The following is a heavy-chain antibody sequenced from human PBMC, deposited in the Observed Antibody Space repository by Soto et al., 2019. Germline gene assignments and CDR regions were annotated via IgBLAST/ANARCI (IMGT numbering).Heavy chain of an antibody. D-gene: IGHD2-21*02. Sequence: PSETLSLTCTISGDSMSSNFYWGWIRQPPGKGLEWLGTISYRGSTYYNPSLKSRVGISIDTSKNQLSLKLRSVTAADTAVFYCVRQLRQIVGVTAIGGGLDHWGQGHVVTVSS. J-gene: IGHJ4*02. CDR2: ISYRGST. CDR1: GDSMSSNFY. CDR3: VRQLRQIVGVTAIGGGLDH. V-gene: IGHV4-39*01.